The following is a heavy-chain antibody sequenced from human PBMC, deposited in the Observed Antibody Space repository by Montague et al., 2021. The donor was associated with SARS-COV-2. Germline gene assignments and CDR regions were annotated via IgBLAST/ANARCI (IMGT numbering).Heavy chain of an antibody. CDR1: GGSISSSSYY. J-gene: IGHJ3*02. V-gene: IGHV4-39*01. CDR3: ASPTYYNGGSGSDAFDI. CDR2: VYYSGST. D-gene: IGHD3-22*01. Sequence: SETLSLTCTVSGGSISSSSYYWGWIRQPPGKGLEWIGSVYYSGSTYYNPSLKSRVTISVDTSKNQFSLKLSSVTAADTSVYYYASPTYYNGGSGSDAFDIWGQGTMVTVSS.